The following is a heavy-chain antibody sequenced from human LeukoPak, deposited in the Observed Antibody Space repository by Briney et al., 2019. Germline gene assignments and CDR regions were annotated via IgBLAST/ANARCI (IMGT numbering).Heavy chain of an antibody. CDR1: GGSISSYY. D-gene: IGHD1-26*01. J-gene: IGHJ6*03. CDR3: ARIGGSFYFYYFMDV. V-gene: IGHV4-59*12. CDR2: IYYSGST. Sequence: SETLSLTCTVSGGSISSYYWSWIRQPPGKGLEWIGYIYYSGSTNYNPSLKSRVTISVDTSRNQFSLKLSSVTAADTAVYYCARIGGSFYFYYFMDVWGKGTTVTVSS.